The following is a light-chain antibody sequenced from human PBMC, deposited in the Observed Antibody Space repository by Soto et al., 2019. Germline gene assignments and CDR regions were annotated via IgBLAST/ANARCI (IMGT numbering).Light chain of an antibody. CDR1: QGISSA. CDR3: QQFNSYPLT. Sequence: AIQLTQSPSSLSASVGDRVTITCRASQGISSALAWYQQKPGKAPKLLIYDASSLESGVPSRFSRSGSGTDFTLTISSLQHEDFATYYCQQFNSYPLTLGQGTKLEIK. J-gene: IGKJ2*01. CDR2: DAS. V-gene: IGKV1-13*02.